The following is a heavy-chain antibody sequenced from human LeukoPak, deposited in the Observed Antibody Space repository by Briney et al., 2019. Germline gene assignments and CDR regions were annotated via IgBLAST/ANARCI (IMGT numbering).Heavy chain of an antibody. Sequence: ASVKVSCKTSGYIFTDYYIHWIRQAPGQGLEWMGWINPKTGDTNSAQKFQRWVTMTRDTAISTAYMELNRLALDDTAVYYCARVVYSHGYCDRVTCPNWFDPWGQGTLVTVSS. V-gene: IGHV1-2*04. CDR2: INPKTGDT. J-gene: IGHJ5*02. D-gene: IGHD2-2*03. CDR1: GYIFTDYY. CDR3: ARVVYSHGYCDRVTCPNWFDP.